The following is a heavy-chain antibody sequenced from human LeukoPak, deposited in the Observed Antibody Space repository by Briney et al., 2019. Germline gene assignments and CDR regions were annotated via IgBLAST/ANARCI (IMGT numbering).Heavy chain of an antibody. Sequence: SETLSLTCTVSGGSISSYYWSWIRQPPGKGLEWIGYIYYSGSTNYNPSLKSRVTISVDTSKNQFSLKLSSVTAADTAMYYCARDLWFGESYFDYWGQGTLVTVSS. V-gene: IGHV4-59*01. CDR1: GGSISSYY. CDR3: ARDLWFGESYFDY. J-gene: IGHJ4*02. CDR2: IYYSGST. D-gene: IGHD3-10*01.